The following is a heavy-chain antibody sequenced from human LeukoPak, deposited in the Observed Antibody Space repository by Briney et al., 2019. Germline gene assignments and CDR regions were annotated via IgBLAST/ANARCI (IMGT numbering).Heavy chain of an antibody. D-gene: IGHD2-15*01. CDR3: ARELIRDIVVVVAATLIGAFDI. J-gene: IGHJ3*02. Sequence: PSETLSLTCTVSGGSISSYYWSWIRQPPGKGLEWIGYIYYSGSTNYNPSLKSRVTISVDTSKNQFSLKLSSVTAADTAVYYCARELIRDIVVVVAATLIGAFDIWGQGTMVTVSS. CDR2: IYYSGST. V-gene: IGHV4-59*01. CDR1: GGSISSYY.